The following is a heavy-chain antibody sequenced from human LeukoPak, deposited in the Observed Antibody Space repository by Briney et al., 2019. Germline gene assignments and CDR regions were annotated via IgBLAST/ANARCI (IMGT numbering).Heavy chain of an antibody. D-gene: IGHD6-13*01. CDR3: ARGESYSSSWYDFDY. V-gene: IGHV4-39*07. J-gene: IGHJ4*02. Sequence: PSETLSLTCTVSGGSISSSSYYWGWIRQPPGKGLEWIGCIYYNGNTYYNPSLKSRVTISLDTSKNQFSLKLSSVTAADTAVYYCARGESYSSSWYDFDYWGQGTLVTVSS. CDR2: IYYNGNT. CDR1: GGSISSSSYY.